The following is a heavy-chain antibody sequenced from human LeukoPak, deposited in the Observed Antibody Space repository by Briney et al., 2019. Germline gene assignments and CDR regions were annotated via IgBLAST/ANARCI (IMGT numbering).Heavy chain of an antibody. CDR1: GFTFSDYY. J-gene: IGHJ5*02. Sequence: GGSLRLSCAASGFTFSDYYMSWIRQAPGKGLEWVSYISSSGSTIYYADSVKGRFTISRDNAKNPLYLQMNSLRAEDTALYHCARDDSSGYSAWFDPWGQGTLVTVSS. V-gene: IGHV3-11*01. D-gene: IGHD3-22*01. CDR2: ISSSGSTI. CDR3: ARDDSSGYSAWFDP.